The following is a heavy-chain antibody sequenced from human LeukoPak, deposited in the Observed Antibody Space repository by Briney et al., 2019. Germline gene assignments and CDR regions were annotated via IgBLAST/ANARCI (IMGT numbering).Heavy chain of an antibody. Sequence: PSETLSLICTVSGGSISTYYWSWIRQTPGKGLEWIGYIHYSGSTNYNPSLNSRVTISVDTSKNQFSLKVNSVTAADTAVYYCARGTHSSSPIPLDYWGQGTLVTVSS. CDR1: GGSISTYY. V-gene: IGHV4-59*01. J-gene: IGHJ4*02. CDR3: ARGTHSSSPIPLDY. CDR2: IHYSGST. D-gene: IGHD6-6*01.